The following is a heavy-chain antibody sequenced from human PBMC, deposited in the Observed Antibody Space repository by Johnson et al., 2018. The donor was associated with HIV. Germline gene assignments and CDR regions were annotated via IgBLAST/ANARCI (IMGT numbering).Heavy chain of an antibody. Sequence: VQLVESGGGLVQPGGSQRLSCAASGLTVNSNYMTWVRQAPGKGLEWVSVIFSGGTTYYADSVKGRFTISRDNAKNSLYLQMNSLRAEDTAVYYCARDQRQHKEYAFDIWGQGTMVTVSS. CDR2: IFSGGTT. D-gene: IGHD2-21*01. CDR3: ARDQRQHKEYAFDI. J-gene: IGHJ3*02. CDR1: GLTVNSNY. V-gene: IGHV3-66*01.